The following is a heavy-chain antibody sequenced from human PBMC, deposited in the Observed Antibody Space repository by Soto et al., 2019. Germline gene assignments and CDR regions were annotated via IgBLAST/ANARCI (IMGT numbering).Heavy chain of an antibody. CDR2: ISSSSSYI. J-gene: IGHJ6*02. CDR1: GFTFSSYS. V-gene: IGHV3-21*01. CDR3: ARANTKLYDSSGYYFPDYYYGMDV. Sequence: GGSLRLSCAASGFTFSSYSMNWVRQAPGKGLEWVSSISSSSSYIYYADSVKGRFTISRDNAKNSLYLQMNSLRAEGTAVYYCARANTKLYDSSGYYFPDYYYGMDVWGQGTTVTVSS. D-gene: IGHD3-22*01.